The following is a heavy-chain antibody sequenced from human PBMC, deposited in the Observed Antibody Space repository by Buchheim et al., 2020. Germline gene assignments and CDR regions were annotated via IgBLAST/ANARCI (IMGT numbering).Heavy chain of an antibody. D-gene: IGHD3-3*01. J-gene: IGHJ2*01. CDR3: ARAKYYDFWSGYPVDFGHFDL. CDR1: GFTFSDYY. Sequence: QVQLVESGGGLVKPGGSLRLSCAASGFTFSDYYMSWIRQAPGKGLEWVSYISSSGSTIYYADSVKGRFTISRDNAKHSLYLQMNSLRAEDTAVYYCARAKYYDFWSGYPVDFGHFDLWGRGTL. CDR2: ISSSGSTI. V-gene: IGHV3-11*01.